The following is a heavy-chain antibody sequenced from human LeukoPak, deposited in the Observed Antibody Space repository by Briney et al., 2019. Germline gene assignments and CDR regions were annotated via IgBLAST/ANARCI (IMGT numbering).Heavy chain of an antibody. J-gene: IGHJ4*02. V-gene: IGHV3-7*01. CDR1: GFTFSSYW. CDR2: IKQDGSEK. Sequence: PGGSLRLSCAASGFTFSSYWMSWVRQAPGKGLEWAANIKQDGSEKYYVDSVKGRFTISRDNAKNSLYLQMNSLRAEDTAVYYCASDEYSSSFDYWGQGTLVTVSS. D-gene: IGHD6-6*01. CDR3: ASDEYSSSFDY.